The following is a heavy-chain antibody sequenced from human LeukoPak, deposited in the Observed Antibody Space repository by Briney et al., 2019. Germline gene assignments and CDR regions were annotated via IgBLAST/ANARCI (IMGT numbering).Heavy chain of an antibody. J-gene: IGHJ4*02. CDR1: GGSFSGYY. Sequence: SETLPLTCAVYGGSFSGYYWSWIRQPPGKGLEWIGEINHSGSTNYNPSLKSRVTISVDTSKNQFSLRLSSVTAADTAVYYCASSQVWDWLLPKHAPFYFDYWGQGTLVTVSS. CDR2: INHSGST. V-gene: IGHV4-34*01. D-gene: IGHD3/OR15-3a*01. CDR3: ASSQVWDWLLPKHAPFYFDY.